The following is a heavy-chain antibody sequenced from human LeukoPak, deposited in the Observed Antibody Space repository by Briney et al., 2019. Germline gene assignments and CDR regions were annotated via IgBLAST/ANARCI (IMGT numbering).Heavy chain of an antibody. CDR2: IWYDGSNK. J-gene: IGHJ3*02. CDR3: AKDSFSHNGIYDALDI. V-gene: IGHV3-30*02. CDR1: GFTFSSYG. D-gene: IGHD2-8*01. Sequence: GGSLRLSCAASGFTFSSYGMHWVRQAPGKGLEWVAFIWYDGSNKYYADSVKGRFTISRDNSKNTLYLQMNSLRAEDTAVYYCAKDSFSHNGIYDALDIWGQGTMVTVSS.